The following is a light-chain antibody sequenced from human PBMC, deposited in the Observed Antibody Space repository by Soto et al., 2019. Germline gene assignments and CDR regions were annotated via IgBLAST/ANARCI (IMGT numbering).Light chain of an antibody. J-gene: IGKJ5*01. CDR1: QSFSTW. Sequence: DIQMTQSPSTLSASVGDRGTITCRASQSFSTWLAWYQQKPGKPPKLLIYDASSSESGVPSRLSGSGSGTVFTLTIRSLQPDDVATYYCQQYNNYSTFGQGTRLEIK. CDR2: DAS. V-gene: IGKV1-5*01. CDR3: QQYNNYST.